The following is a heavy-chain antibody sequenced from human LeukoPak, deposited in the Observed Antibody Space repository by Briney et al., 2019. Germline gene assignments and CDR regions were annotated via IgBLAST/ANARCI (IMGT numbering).Heavy chain of an antibody. Sequence: GGSLRLSCAASGFTFSSYGMHWVRRAPGKGLEWVAVIWYDGSNKYYADSVKGRFTISRDNSKNTLYLQMNSLRAEDTAVYYCAKKGGFSSGYYFDYWGQATLVTVSS. CDR3: AKKGGFSSGYYFDY. CDR1: GFTFSSYG. D-gene: IGHD3-22*01. V-gene: IGHV3-30*02. CDR2: IWYDGSNK. J-gene: IGHJ4*02.